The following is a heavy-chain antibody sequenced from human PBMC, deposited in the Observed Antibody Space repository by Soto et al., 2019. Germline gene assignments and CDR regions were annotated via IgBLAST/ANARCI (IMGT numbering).Heavy chain of an antibody. CDR2: ISAYNGNT. CDR1: GYTFTSYG. J-gene: IGHJ6*02. Sequence: ASVKVSCKASGYTFTSYGISWVRQAPGQGLEWMGWISAYNGNTNDAQKLQGRVTMTTDTSTSTAYMELRSLRSDDTAVYYCARVKIIVVVITSHYGMDVWGQGTTVTVSS. CDR3: ARVKIIVVVITSHYGMDV. V-gene: IGHV1-18*01. D-gene: IGHD3-22*01.